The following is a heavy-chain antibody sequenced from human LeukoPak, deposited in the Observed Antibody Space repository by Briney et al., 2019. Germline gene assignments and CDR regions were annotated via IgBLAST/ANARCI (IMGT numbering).Heavy chain of an antibody. CDR3: ARDGGGPSYWYFDL. Sequence: SGGSLRLSCAASGFTFSSYSMNWVRQAPGEGLEWVSSISSSSYIYYADSVKGRFTISRDNAKNSLYLQMNSLRAEDTAVYYCARDGGGPSYWYFDLWGRGTLVTVSS. CDR1: GFTFSSYS. V-gene: IGHV3-21*01. J-gene: IGHJ2*01. CDR2: ISSSSYI. D-gene: IGHD3-10*01.